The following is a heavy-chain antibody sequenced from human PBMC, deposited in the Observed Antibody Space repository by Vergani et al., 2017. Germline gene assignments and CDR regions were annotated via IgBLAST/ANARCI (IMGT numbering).Heavy chain of an antibody. D-gene: IGHD6-19*01. J-gene: IGHJ1*01. CDR1: GFTFSNAW. CDR2: IKSKTDGGTT. Sequence: EVQLVESGGGLVKPGGSLRLSCAASGFTFSNAWMSWVRQAPGKGLEWVGRIKSKTDGGTTDYAAPVKGRFTISRDDSKNTLYLQMNSLKTEDTAVYYCTTQDSSGWYGSEYFQHWGQGTLVTVSS. CDR3: TTQDSSGWYGSEYFQH. V-gene: IGHV3-15*01.